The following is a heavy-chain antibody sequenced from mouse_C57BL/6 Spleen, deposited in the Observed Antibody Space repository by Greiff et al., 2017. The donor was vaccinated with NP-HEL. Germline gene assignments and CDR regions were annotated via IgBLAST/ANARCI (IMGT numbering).Heavy chain of an antibody. V-gene: IGHV5-17*01. D-gene: IGHD2-1*01. CDR2: ISSGSSTI. Sequence: DVMLVESGGGLVKPGGSLKLSCAASGFTFSDYGMHWVRQAPEKGLEWVAYISSGSSTIYYADTVKGRFTISRDNAKNTLFLQMTSLRSEDTAMYYCARPLLLGFDYWGQGTTLTVSS. CDR1: GFTFSDYG. J-gene: IGHJ2*01. CDR3: ARPLLLGFDY.